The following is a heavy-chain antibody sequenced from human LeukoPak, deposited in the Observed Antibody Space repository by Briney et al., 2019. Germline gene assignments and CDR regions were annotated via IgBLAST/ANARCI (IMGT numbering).Heavy chain of an antibody. J-gene: IGHJ4*02. CDR3: ARASLHVGDFWSPNYFDY. V-gene: IGHV3-33*01. D-gene: IGHD3-3*01. CDR2: IWYDGSNK. Sequence: PGRSLRLSCAASGFTFSSYGMHWVRQAPGKGLEWVAVIWYDGSNKYYADSVKGRFTISRDNSKNTLYLQMNSLRAEDTAMYYCARASLHVGDFWSPNYFDYWGQGTLVTVSS. CDR1: GFTFSSYG.